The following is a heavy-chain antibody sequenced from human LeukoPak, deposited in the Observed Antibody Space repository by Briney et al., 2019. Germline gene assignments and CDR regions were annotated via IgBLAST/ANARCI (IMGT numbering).Heavy chain of an antibody. Sequence: SQTLSLTFAISGDSVSSNSAAWNWIRQSPSRGLEWLGRTYYRSKWYNDYAVSVKSRITINPDTSKNQFSLQLNSVTPEDTAVYYCARDRPLTTVVTQDHWFDPWGQGTLVTVSS. D-gene: IGHD4-23*01. V-gene: IGHV6-1*01. CDR2: TYYRSKWYN. J-gene: IGHJ5*02. CDR1: GDSVSSNSAA. CDR3: ARDRPLTTVVTQDHWFDP.